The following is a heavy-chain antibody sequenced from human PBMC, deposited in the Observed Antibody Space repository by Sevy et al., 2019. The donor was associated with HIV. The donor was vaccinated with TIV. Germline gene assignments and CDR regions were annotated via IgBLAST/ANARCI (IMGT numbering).Heavy chain of an antibody. Sequence: GGSLRLSCAASGFTFSSYSMNWVRQAPGKGLEWVSSISSSSSYIYYADSVKGRFTISRDNAKNSLYLQMNSLRAEDTAVYYCARGNIDYGDGIFDYWGQGTLVTVSS. CDR2: ISSSSSYI. CDR1: GFTFSSYS. D-gene: IGHD4-17*01. CDR3: ARGNIDYGDGIFDY. J-gene: IGHJ4*02. V-gene: IGHV3-21*01.